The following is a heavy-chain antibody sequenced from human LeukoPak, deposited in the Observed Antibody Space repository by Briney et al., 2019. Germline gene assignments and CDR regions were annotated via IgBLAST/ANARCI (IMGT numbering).Heavy chain of an antibody. CDR2: INPNSGGT. D-gene: IGHD2-15*01. Sequence: ASVKVPCKASVYTFTGYYMHWVRQAPGQGLEWIGWINPNSGGTNYAQKFQGRVTMTRDTSISTAYMELSRLRSDDTAAYYCARLYCSGGSCYLDYWGQGTLVTVSS. J-gene: IGHJ4*02. CDR3: ARLYCSGGSCYLDY. CDR1: VYTFTGYY. V-gene: IGHV1-2*02.